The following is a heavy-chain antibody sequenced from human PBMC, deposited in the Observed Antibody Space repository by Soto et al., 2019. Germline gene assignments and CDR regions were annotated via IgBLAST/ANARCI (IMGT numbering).Heavy chain of an antibody. V-gene: IGHV4-59*01. Sequence: SETLSLTCTVSGGSISSYYWSWIRQPPGKGLEWIGYIYYSGSTNYNPSLKSRVTISVDTSKNQFSLKLSSVTAADTAVYYCARVLRNMYNWNYGTLFDYWGQGTLVTVSS. D-gene: IGHD1-7*01. CDR3: ARVLRNMYNWNYGTLFDY. J-gene: IGHJ4*02. CDR2: IYYSGST. CDR1: GGSISSYY.